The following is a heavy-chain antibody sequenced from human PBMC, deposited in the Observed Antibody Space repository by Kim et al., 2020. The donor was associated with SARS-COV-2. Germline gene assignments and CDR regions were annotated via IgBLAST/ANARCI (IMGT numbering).Heavy chain of an antibody. CDR3: AKERGYCIRINCYGMDV. V-gene: IGHV3-23*01. CDR2: ISGSGGTT. CDR1: GFIFSSHA. Sequence: GGSLRLSCAASGFIFSSHAINWVRQAPGKGLEWVSSISGSGGTTYYADSVQGRFTISRDTSKNTVYLQMNSLRAEDTAIYYCAKERGYCIRINCYGMDVWGQGTTVTVSS. D-gene: IGHD2-2*01. J-gene: IGHJ6*02.